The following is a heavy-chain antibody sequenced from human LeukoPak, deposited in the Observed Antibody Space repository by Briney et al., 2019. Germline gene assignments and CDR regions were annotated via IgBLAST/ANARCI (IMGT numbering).Heavy chain of an antibody. CDR1: GGSIMTYY. J-gene: IGHJ6*02. CDR2: IYDSGIT. V-gene: IGHV4-59*01. CDR3: ARATNVDYFNYYGLDV. Sequence: SETLSLTCTVSGGSIMTYYWSWIRQPPGKGLEWIGYIYDSGITYYNPSLQSRVTLSIDTSKNEFSLNLTSVTAADTAMYYCARATNVDYFNYYGLDVWGRGTTVTVSS. D-gene: IGHD1-14*01.